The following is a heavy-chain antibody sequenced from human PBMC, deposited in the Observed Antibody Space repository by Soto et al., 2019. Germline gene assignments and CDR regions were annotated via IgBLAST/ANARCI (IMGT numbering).Heavy chain of an antibody. CDR2: ISADGSGT. CDR1: AFTFSSFG. V-gene: IGHV3-23*01. D-gene: IGHD3-9*01. CDR3: AKDPSTGPADY. Sequence: EVHLLESGGDFVQPGGPLRLSCAASAFTFSSFGMNWVRQAPGKGLEWVATISADGSGTHYADSVKGRFTISRDNSKSTLCLQMNGLRAEDTAVYYCAKDPSTGPADYWGQGTLVTVSS. J-gene: IGHJ4*02.